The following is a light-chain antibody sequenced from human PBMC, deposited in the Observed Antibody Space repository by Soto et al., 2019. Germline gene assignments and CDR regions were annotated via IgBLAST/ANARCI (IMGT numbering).Light chain of an antibody. V-gene: IGLV2-14*01. CDR1: SSDVGGYHY. CDR3: SSYTSSSTVV. Sequence: QSALTQPASVSGSPGQSITISCTGTSSDVGGYHYVSWCQQHPGKAPKLLIYNVSNLPSGVSNRFSGSKSGNTASLTISGLQAEDEADYYCSSYTSSSTVVFGGGTKLTVL. J-gene: IGLJ2*01. CDR2: NVS.